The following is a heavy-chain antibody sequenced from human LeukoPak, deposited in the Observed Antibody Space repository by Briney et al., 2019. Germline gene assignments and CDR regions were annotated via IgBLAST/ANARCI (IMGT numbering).Heavy chain of an antibody. D-gene: IGHD3-10*01. Sequence: PGGSLRLSCAASGFNFGSYSMTWVRQAPGKGLEWVSVMSADSATTFYADSVKVRLTISRDNSKNTLYLQMNSLRAEDTAVYYCAKDAWGWLGELLQLRLYYYYYMDVWGKGTTVTISS. J-gene: IGHJ6*03. CDR2: MSADSATT. V-gene: IGHV3-23*01. CDR3: AKDAWGWLGELLQLRLYYYYYMDV. CDR1: GFNFGSYS.